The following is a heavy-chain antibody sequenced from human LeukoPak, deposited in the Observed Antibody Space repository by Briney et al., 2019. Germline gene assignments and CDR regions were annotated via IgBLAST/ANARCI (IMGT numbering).Heavy chain of an antibody. CDR1: GVSFSTYY. CDR2: VNHSGYT. CDR3: ARQLYGSDY. V-gene: IGHV4-34*01. D-gene: IGHD4-17*01. J-gene: IGHJ4*02. Sequence: PSETLSLTCDVSGVSFSTYYWSWIRQSPEKGLEWIWEVNHSGYTNYNPSLKGRVTISVDPSKNQFSLKLSSVTAADTAVYYCARQLYGSDYWGQGTLVTVSS.